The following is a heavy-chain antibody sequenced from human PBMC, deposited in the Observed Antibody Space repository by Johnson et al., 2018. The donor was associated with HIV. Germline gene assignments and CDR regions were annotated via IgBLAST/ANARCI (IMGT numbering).Heavy chain of an antibody. J-gene: IGHJ3*02. V-gene: IGHV3-15*01. Sequence: EQLVESGGGLVKPGGSLRLSCAASGFTFTNAWMTWVRQAPGTGLEWVGRVKSKSDGGTTDYAAPVKGRFTISRDDSENTLYLQMNSLRAEDTAVYYCAKVFGELPDAFDIWGQGTMVTVSS. CDR1: GFTFTNAW. D-gene: IGHD1-26*01. CDR3: AKVFGELPDAFDI. CDR2: VKSKSDGGTT.